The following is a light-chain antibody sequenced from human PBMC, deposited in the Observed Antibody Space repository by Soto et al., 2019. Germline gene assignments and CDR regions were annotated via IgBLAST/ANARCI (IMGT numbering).Light chain of an antibody. CDR3: QEYNNWPPLT. CDR2: GAS. J-gene: IGKJ4*01. V-gene: IGKV3-15*01. Sequence: EIVMTQSPATLSVSPGERATLSCRASQSVSNNLAWYQQKPGQAPRLLIYGASTSATGIPARFSGRGSGTEFTLTISSLQSEDFAVYYCQEYNNWPPLTFGGGTKVEIK. CDR1: QSVSNN.